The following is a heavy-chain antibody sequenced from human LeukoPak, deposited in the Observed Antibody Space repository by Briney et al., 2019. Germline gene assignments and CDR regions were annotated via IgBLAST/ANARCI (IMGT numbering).Heavy chain of an antibody. V-gene: IGHV1-2*02. CDR3: ARGDCSGVSCYSVDS. Sequence: ASVKVSCKASGYIFTASYIHWVRQAPRQGLEWMGWINPNIGGTSFAKKFQGRVTLTRDTSITTTYLELTGLRSDDTAVYFGARGDCSGVSCYSVDSWGQGTLVTVSS. J-gene: IGHJ4*02. CDR1: GYIFTASY. CDR2: INPNIGGT. D-gene: IGHD2-15*01.